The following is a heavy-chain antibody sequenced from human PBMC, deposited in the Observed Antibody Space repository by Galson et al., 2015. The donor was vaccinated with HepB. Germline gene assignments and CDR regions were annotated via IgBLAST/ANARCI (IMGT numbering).Heavy chain of an antibody. CDR1: GSAFISYY. Sequence: SVKVSCKASGSAFISYYIHWVRLAPGQGLEWMGGINPGGSRSYAQKFQGRVNTTRETSTGTVYMELSSLGTDDTAVYFCAKTYCSGGSRYARGAFDIWGQGTMVTVSS. CDR3: AKTYCSGGSRYARGAFDI. V-gene: IGHV1-46*01. D-gene: IGHD2-15*01. CDR2: INPGGSR. J-gene: IGHJ3*02.